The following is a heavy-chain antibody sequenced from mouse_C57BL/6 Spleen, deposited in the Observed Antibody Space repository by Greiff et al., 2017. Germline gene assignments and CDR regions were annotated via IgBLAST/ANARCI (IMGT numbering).Heavy chain of an antibody. CDR1: GYTFTSYW. J-gene: IGHJ3*01. D-gene: IGHD1-1*01. CDR3: ARDGSCPSWFAC. V-gene: IGHV1-64*01. CDR2: IHPNSGST. Sequence: QVQLQQPGAELVKPGASVKLSYTASGYTFTSYWMHWVKQRPGQGLEWIGMIHPNSGSTNYNEKFKSKATLTVDKSSSTAYVQLSSLTSEDSAVYYCARDGSCPSWFACWGQGALVTVSA.